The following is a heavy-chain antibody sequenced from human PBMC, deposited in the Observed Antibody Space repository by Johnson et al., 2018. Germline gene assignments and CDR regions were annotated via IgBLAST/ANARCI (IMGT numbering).Heavy chain of an antibody. J-gene: IGHJ3*02. D-gene: IGHD6-6*01. Sequence: VQLVQSGGGLIQPGGSLRLSCTPSEFTVSSNYMSWVRQAPGKGLEWVSLIYSGGNTFYADSVKGRFIISRDNSKNTLYLQMNSLRAEDTAVYYCARDRGQLVRVGAFDIWGQGTMVTVSS. CDR1: EFTVSSNY. CDR3: ARDRGQLVRVGAFDI. CDR2: IYSGGNT. V-gene: IGHV3-53*01.